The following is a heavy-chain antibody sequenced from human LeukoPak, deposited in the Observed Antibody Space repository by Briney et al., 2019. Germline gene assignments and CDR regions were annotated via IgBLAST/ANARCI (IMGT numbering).Heavy chain of an antibody. V-gene: IGHV3-30*03. CDR2: ISYDRSNK. Sequence: GGSLRLSCAASGFTFSSYGMHWVRQAPGKGLEWVAVISYDRSNKYYADSVKGRFTISRDNSKNTLYLQMNSLRAEDTAVYYCARVQQLVYFDYWGQGTLVTVSS. CDR1: GFTFSSYG. CDR3: ARVQQLVYFDY. D-gene: IGHD6-6*01. J-gene: IGHJ4*02.